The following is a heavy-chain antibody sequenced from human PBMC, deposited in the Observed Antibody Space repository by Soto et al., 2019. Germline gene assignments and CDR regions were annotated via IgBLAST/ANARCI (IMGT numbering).Heavy chain of an antibody. CDR2: IWYDGIRN. CDR3: ARDVDTTSHFNLFDP. Sequence: QVQLVESGGGVIQPGRSLRLSCEVSGFSLSGYGIHLVRQAPGKGLEWVAVIWYDGIRNNYADSVMGRFTVSRVSSKDMVYLQMDSLKVEDTALYYCARDVDTTSHFNLFDPWGQGVMVSVSS. D-gene: IGHD5-18*01. J-gene: IGHJ5*02. CDR1: GFSLSGYG. V-gene: IGHV3-33*01.